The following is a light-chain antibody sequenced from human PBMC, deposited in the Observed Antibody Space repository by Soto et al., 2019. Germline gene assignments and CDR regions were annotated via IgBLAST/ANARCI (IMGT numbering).Light chain of an antibody. Sequence: EIALTQSPGTLSLSPGERATLSCRASQSVSSAYLAWYQQKPGQAPRLLIYGTSSRASGIPDRFSGSGSGTDFTLTISRLEPEDFAVYYCQRYGSSPTWTFGQGTKVDIK. CDR3: QRYGSSPTWT. CDR1: QSVSSAY. V-gene: IGKV3-20*01. CDR2: GTS. J-gene: IGKJ1*01.